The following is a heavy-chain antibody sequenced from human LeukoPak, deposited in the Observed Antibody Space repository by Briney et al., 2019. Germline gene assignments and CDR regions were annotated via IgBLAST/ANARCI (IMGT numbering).Heavy chain of an antibody. Sequence: GESLKISCKGSGYSFTNYWIAWVRQLPGKGLEWMAIMYPSDSDTRYSPSFQGQVTISADQSISTAYLQWSSLKASDTAMYYCARAYYYDSSGYYPGYWGQGTLVTVSS. CDR3: ARAYYYDSSGYYPGY. J-gene: IGHJ4*02. CDR1: GYSFTNYW. D-gene: IGHD3-22*01. CDR2: MYPSDSDT. V-gene: IGHV5-51*01.